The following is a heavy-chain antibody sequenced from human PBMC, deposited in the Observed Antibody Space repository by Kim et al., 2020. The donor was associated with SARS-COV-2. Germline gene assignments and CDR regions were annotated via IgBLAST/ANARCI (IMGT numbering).Heavy chain of an antibody. V-gene: IGHV3-49*03. Sequence: GGSLRLSCTPSGLNFGDYAMSWFRQAPGKGLEWVAFIRSKRYGETTEYAASVKGRFTISRDDSKRIAYLQMNGLKTEDTAVYYCTSGPHYYDTAAYYHDYWGQGTLVTVSS. CDR1: GLNFGDYA. CDR3: TSGPHYYDTAAYYHDY. J-gene: IGHJ4*02. D-gene: IGHD3-22*01. CDR2: IRSKRYGETT.